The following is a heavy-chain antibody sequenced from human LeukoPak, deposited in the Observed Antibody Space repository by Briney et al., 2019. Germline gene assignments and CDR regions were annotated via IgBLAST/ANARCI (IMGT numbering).Heavy chain of an antibody. D-gene: IGHD1-1*01. CDR1: GFTFSSYS. CDR2: ISSSSSYI. CDR3: AGVKLEPVGYYYYMDV. J-gene: IGHJ6*03. Sequence: GGSLRLSCAASGFTFSSYSMNWVRQAPGKGLEWVSSISSSSSYIYYADSVKGRFTISRDNAKNSLYLQMNSLRAEDTAVYYCAGVKLEPVGYYYYMDVWGKGTTVTVSS. V-gene: IGHV3-21*01.